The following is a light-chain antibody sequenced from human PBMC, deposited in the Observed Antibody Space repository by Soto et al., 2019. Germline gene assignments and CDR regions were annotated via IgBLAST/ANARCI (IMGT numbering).Light chain of an antibody. CDR2: GAS. J-gene: IGKJ1*01. CDR3: KQYGSSHRT. V-gene: IGKV3-20*01. Sequence: DIVLTQSPGTLSLSPGERATLSCRASRSVSSSYLAWYQQKPGQAHRLLIYGASSRATGIQDRFSGSGSGTDFTLTIRRLEPEDFAVYYCKQYGSSHRTFGQGTKVDIK. CDR1: RSVSSSY.